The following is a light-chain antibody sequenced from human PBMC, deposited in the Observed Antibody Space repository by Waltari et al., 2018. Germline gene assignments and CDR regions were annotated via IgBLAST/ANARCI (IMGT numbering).Light chain of an antibody. V-gene: IGLV1-47*01. CDR2: RNT. J-gene: IGLJ3*02. Sequence: QSVPPQPPSASGPPGQRVSISCSRRSPHIGRKCVSWYQQLPGSAPKLLIIRNTQRSSGVPDRFSASKSGTSASLAISGLRSDDEGYYYCASWDDSLSHWVFGGGTKVTVL. CDR3: ASWDDSLSHWV. CDR1: SPHIGRKC.